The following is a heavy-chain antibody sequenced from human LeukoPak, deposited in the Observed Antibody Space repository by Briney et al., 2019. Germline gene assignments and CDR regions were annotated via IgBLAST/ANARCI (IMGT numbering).Heavy chain of an antibody. V-gene: IGHV3-7*01. CDR3: ARDQLVGVVVVPAAYINYYYYYYMDV. D-gene: IGHD2-2*01. CDR1: GFTFSSYW. J-gene: IGHJ6*03. CDR2: IKQDGSEK. Sequence: GGSLRLSCAASGFTFSSYWMSWVRQAPGKGLEWVANIKQDGSEKYYVDSVKGRFTISRDNAKNSLYLQMNSLRAEDTAVYYCARDQLVGVVVVPAAYINYYYYYYMDVWGKGTTVTVSS.